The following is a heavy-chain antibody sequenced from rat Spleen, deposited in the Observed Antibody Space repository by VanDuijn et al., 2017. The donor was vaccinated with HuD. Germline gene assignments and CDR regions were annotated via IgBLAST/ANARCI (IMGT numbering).Heavy chain of an antibody. Sequence: QVQLKESGPGLVQPSQTLSLTCTVSGFSLTSNSVHWVRQPPGKGLEWMGGIWGDGSTDYNSALKSRLSISRDTSKSQVFLKMNSLQTDDTASYFCTRGDWENYFDYWGQVVMVTVSS. CDR1: GFSLTSNS. CDR3: TRGDWENYFDY. J-gene: IGHJ2*01. D-gene: IGHD5-1*01. CDR2: IWGDGST. V-gene: IGHV2-1*01.